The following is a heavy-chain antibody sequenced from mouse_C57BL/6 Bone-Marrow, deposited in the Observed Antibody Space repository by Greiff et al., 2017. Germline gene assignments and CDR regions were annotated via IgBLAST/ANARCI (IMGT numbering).Heavy chain of an antibody. CDR3: ARKRDYSNTWFAY. CDR1: GYTFTSYW. CDR2: IHPNSGST. D-gene: IGHD2-5*01. Sequence: QVQLQQSGAELVKPGASVKLSCKASGYTFTSYWMHWVKQRPGQGLEWIGMIHPNSGSTNYNEKFKSKATLTVDKSSSTAYMQLSSLTSEDSAVXYFARKRDYSNTWFAYWGQGTLVTVSA. V-gene: IGHV1-64*01. J-gene: IGHJ3*01.